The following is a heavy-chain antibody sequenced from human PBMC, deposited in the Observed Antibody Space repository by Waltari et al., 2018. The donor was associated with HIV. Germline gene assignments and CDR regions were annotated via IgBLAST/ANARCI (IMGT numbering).Heavy chain of an antibody. CDR3: AKFRGSGSDY. CDR2: ISGSGGNT. CDR1: GFTFEGYA. J-gene: IGHJ4*02. Sequence: EVQLLESGGGLVQPGGSLRLSCAASGFTFEGYAMTWVRLAPGEGLVWCAGISGSGGNTFYADSVKGRFAISRDNSKNTLYLQMNTRRAEDTAVYYCAKFRGSGSDYWGQGAQVTVSS. V-gene: IGHV3-23*01. D-gene: IGHD3-10*01.